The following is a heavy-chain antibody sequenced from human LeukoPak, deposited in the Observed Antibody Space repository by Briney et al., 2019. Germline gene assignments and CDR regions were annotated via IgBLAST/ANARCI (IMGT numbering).Heavy chain of an antibody. CDR2: IYYSGST. J-gene: IGHJ5*02. V-gene: IGHV4-39*07. CDR1: GGSISSSSYY. D-gene: IGHD3-10*01. Sequence: KASETLSLTCTVSGGSISSSSYYWGWIRQPPGKGLEWIGSIYYSGSTYYNPSLKSRVTISVDTSKNQFSLKLSSVTAADTAVYYCARGRILWFGELSSKKYNRFDPWGQGTLVTVSS. CDR3: ARGRILWFGELSSKKYNRFDP.